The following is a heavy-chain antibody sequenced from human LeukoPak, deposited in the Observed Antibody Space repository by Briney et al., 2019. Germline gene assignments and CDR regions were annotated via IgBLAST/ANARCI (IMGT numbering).Heavy chain of an antibody. V-gene: IGHV3-30*02. CDR2: IRYDGSNK. D-gene: IGHD5-12*01. CDR3: AIDRGYPFDY. J-gene: IGHJ4*02. CDR1: GFTFSSYG. Sequence: GGSLRLSCAASGFTFSSYGMHWVRQAPGKGLEWVAFIRYDGSNKYYADSVQGRVTITRDNSKNTLYLQMNSLRAEDTAVYYCAIDRGYPFDYWGQGTLVTVSS.